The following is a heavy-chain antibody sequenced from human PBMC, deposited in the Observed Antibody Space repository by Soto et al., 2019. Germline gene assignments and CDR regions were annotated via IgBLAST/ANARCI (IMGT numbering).Heavy chain of an antibody. CDR1: GFSLSTSGVG. Sequence: QITLKESGPTLVKPTQTLTLTCTFSGFSLSTSGVGVGWIRQPPGKALEWLALIYWDDDKRYSPSLKSRLTITKGTSKNQVVLTMTNMDPVDTATYYCAHSSMTTVTDYWYFDLWGRGTLVTVSS. D-gene: IGHD4-17*01. CDR3: AHSSMTTVTDYWYFDL. CDR2: IYWDDDK. J-gene: IGHJ2*01. V-gene: IGHV2-5*02.